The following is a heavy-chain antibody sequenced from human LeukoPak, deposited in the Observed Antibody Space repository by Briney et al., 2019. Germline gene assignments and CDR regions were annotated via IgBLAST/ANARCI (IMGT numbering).Heavy chain of an antibody. V-gene: IGHV3-23*01. CDR2: ISGSGGST. Sequence: DPGGSLRLSCAASGFTFSSYGMTWVRQAPGKGLEWVSGISGSGGSTYYADSVKGRFTISRDNAKNSLYLQMNSLRAEDTAVYYCARGRDQGYHYYMDVWGKGTTVTVSS. CDR3: ARGRDQGYHYYMDV. J-gene: IGHJ6*03. CDR1: GFTFSSYG. D-gene: IGHD3-10*01.